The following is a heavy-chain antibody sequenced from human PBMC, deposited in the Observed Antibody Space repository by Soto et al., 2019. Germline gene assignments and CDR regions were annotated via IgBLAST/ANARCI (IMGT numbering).Heavy chain of an antibody. CDR3: ARLPSYYYGSGSYYSARQYYYMDV. D-gene: IGHD3-10*01. CDR1: GGPINSSSYY. J-gene: IGHJ6*03. Sequence: ASGSLSLTCTVSGGPINSSSYYWGWIRQPPGKGLEWIGSIYYSGSTYYNPSLKSRVTISVDTSKNQFSLKLSSVTAADTAVYYCARLPSYYYGSGSYYSARQYYYMDVWGKGTTVTVSS. V-gene: IGHV4-39*01. CDR2: IYYSGST.